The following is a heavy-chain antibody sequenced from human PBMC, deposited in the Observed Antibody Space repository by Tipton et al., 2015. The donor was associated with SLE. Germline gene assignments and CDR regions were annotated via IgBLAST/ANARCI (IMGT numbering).Heavy chain of an antibody. Sequence: LRLSCAASGFTFSSYSMNWVRQPPGKGLEWIGEINHSGSTNYNPSLKSRVTISVDTSKNQFSLKLSSMTAADTAVYYCASTIFGVVNYYYYYGMDVWGQGTTVTVSS. V-gene: IGHV4-34*01. CDR2: INHSGST. J-gene: IGHJ6*02. CDR3: ASTIFGVVNYYYYYGMDV. CDR1: GFTFSSYS. D-gene: IGHD3-3*01.